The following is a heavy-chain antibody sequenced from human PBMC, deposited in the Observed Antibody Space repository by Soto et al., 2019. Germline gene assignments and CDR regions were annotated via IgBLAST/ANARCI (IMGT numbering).Heavy chain of an antibody. CDR1: GFTFIDYA. CDR2: ISSSSSTI. Sequence: GGSLRLSCAAAGFTFIDYAMSWVRHAPGKGLEWVSYISSSSSTIYYADSVKGRFTISRDNAKNSLYLQMNSLRDEDTAVYYCARDKYMSHWYFDLWGRGTLVTVSS. D-gene: IGHD6-6*01. V-gene: IGHV3-48*02. CDR3: ARDKYMSHWYFDL. J-gene: IGHJ2*01.